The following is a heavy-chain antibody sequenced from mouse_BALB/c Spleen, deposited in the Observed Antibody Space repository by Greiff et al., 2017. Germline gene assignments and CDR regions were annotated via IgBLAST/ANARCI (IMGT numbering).Heavy chain of an antibody. V-gene: IGHV7-3*02. J-gene: IGHJ4*01. CDR1: GFTFTDYY. Sequence: EVMLVESGGGLVQPGGSLRLSCATSGFTFTDYYMSWVRQPPGKALEWLGFIRNKANGYTTEYSASVKGRFTISRDNSQSILYLQMNTLRAEDSATYYCARGLITDYAMDYWGQGTSVTVSS. CDR3: ARGLITDYAMDY. CDR2: IRNKANGYTT. D-gene: IGHD1-1*01.